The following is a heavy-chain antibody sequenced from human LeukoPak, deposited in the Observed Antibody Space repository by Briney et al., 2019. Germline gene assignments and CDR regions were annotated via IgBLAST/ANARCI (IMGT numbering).Heavy chain of an antibody. V-gene: IGHV4-38-2*01. CDR2: IYHSGGT. CDR1: GYSISSGYY. D-gene: IGHD5/OR15-5a*01. J-gene: IGHJ4*02. Sequence: SETLSLTCAVSGYSISSGYYWGWIRQPPGKGLEWIGSIYHSGGTYYNPSLKSRVTISVDTSKNQFSLKLSSVTAADTAVYYCASKLSTDFDYWGQGTLVTVSS. CDR3: ASKLSTDFDY.